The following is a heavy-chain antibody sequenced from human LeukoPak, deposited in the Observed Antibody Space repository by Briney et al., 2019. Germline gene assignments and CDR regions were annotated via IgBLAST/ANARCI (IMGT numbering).Heavy chain of an antibody. CDR3: ARDGDGYKSTPFDY. V-gene: IGHV3-7*01. CDR2: IKQDGSEK. Sequence: GGSLRLSCAASGFIFSSYWMSWVRQAPGKGLEWVANIKQDGSEKYYVDSVKGRFTISRDNAKNSLYLQMNSLRVEDTAVYYCARDGDGYKSTPFDYWGQGTLVTVSS. D-gene: IGHD5-24*01. CDR1: GFIFSSYW. J-gene: IGHJ4*02.